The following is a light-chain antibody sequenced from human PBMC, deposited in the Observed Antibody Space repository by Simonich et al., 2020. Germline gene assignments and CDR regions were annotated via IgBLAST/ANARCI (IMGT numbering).Light chain of an antibody. CDR3: QSYDSSIWV. CDR1: SGSIASNY. Sequence: NFMLTQPHSVSESPGKTVTISCTRSSGSIASNYVQWYQQRPGSAPPTVIYEDNPRPSGVPDRFSGSIDSSSNSASLTISGLKTEDEADYYCQSYDSSIWVFGGGTKLTVL. V-gene: IGLV6-57*03. CDR2: EDN. J-gene: IGLJ3*02.